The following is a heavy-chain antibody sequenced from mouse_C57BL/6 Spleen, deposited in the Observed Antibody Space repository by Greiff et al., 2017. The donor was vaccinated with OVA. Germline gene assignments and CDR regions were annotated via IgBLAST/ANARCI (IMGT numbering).Heavy chain of an antibody. J-gene: IGHJ4*01. D-gene: IGHD2-1*01. CDR1: GYTFTSYW. Sequence: VQLQQPGAELVRPGSSVKLSCKASGYTFTSYWMHWVKQRPIQGLEWIGNIDPSDSETHYNQKFKDKATLTVDKSSSTAYMQLSSLTSEDSAVDYCATRIYYGNYVYAMDYWGQGTSVTVSS. CDR2: IDPSDSET. CDR3: ATRIYYGNYVYAMDY. V-gene: IGHV1-52*01.